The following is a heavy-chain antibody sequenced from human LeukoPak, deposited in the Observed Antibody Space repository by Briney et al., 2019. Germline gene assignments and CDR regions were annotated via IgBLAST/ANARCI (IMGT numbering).Heavy chain of an antibody. CDR1: GGTFSSYA. D-gene: IGHD1-26*01. V-gene: IGHV1-69*06. Sequence: ASVKVSCKASGGTFSSYAISWVRQAPGHGLEWMGGIIPIFGTANYAQKFQGRVTITADKSTSTAYMELSSLRSEDTAVYYCARDTGGGYFDYWGQGTLVTVSS. CDR2: IIPIFGTA. J-gene: IGHJ4*02. CDR3: ARDTGGGYFDY.